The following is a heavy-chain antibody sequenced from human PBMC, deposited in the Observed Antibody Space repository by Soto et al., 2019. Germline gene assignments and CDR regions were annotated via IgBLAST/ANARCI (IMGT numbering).Heavy chain of an antibody. CDR2: IFYSESA. CDR1: GGALSSNGYH. J-gene: IGHJ2*01. D-gene: IGHD2-2*01. V-gene: IGHV4-31*03. CDR3: ARDRDANAPGLYFDF. Sequence: SGTLALTCTVSGGALSSNGYHWSWIRQHPGKGLEWIGSIFYSESAYYSPFLKSRISISVDTSKNQFSLELSSVTAADTAVYYCARDRDANAPGLYFDFRGRGTLLTVSS.